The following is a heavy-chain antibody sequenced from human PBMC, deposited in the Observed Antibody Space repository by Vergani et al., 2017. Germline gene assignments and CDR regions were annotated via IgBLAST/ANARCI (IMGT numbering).Heavy chain of an antibody. CDR2: INSDGSST. CDR3: ARPDYVDTAMAPIDY. Sequence: EVQLVESGGGLVKPGGSLRLSCAASGFTFSSYSMNWVRQAPGKGLVWVSRINSDGSSTSYADSVKGRFTISRDNAKNTLYLQMNSLRAEDTAVYYCARPDYVDTAMAPIDYWGQGTLVTVSS. CDR1: GFTFSSYS. V-gene: IGHV3-74*02. D-gene: IGHD5-18*01. J-gene: IGHJ4*02.